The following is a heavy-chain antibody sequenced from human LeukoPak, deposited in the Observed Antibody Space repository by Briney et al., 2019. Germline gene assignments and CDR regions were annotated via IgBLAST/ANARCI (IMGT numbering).Heavy chain of an antibody. D-gene: IGHD6-19*01. CDR1: GFTFSNYG. Sequence: GGALRLSCAAHGFTFSNYGMHSVRQAPAKGLEWVAFISYDGSNTFYADSVKGRFTISRDNSKNTLYLQVNSLRAEDTAVYYCAKDPHSSGWYFTAFDYWGQGTLVTVSS. V-gene: IGHV3-30*02. CDR3: AKDPHSSGWYFTAFDY. J-gene: IGHJ4*02. CDR2: ISYDGSNT.